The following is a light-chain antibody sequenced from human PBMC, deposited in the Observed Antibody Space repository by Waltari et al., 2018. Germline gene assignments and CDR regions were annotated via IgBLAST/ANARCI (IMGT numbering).Light chain of an antibody. CDR2: EVS. Sequence: QSALTQPASVSGSPGQSITISCPGPSSHVGRCNLPSWSQQHQGKAPKLMIYEVSKRPSGVSNRFSGSKSGNTASLTISGLQAEDEADYYCCSYAGSSFVVFGGGTKLTVL. V-gene: IGLV2-23*02. J-gene: IGLJ2*01. CDR3: CSYAGSSFVV. CDR1: SSHVGRCNL.